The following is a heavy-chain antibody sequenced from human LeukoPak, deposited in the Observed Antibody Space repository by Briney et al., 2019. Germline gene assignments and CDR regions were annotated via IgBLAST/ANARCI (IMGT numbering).Heavy chain of an antibody. D-gene: IGHD2-2*01. CDR2: IYYSGST. V-gene: IGHV4-39*01. CDR1: GGSISSSSYY. J-gene: IGHJ6*02. CDR3: AGLLYCSSTSCYYYGMDV. Sequence: PSETLSLTCTVSGGSISSSSYYWGWIRQPPGKGLEWIGSIYYSGSTYYNPSLKSRVTISVDTSKNQFSLKLSSVTAADTAVYYCAGLLYCSSTSCYYYGMDVWGQGTTVTVSS.